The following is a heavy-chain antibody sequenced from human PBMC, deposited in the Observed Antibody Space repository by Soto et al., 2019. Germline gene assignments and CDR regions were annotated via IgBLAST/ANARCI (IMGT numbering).Heavy chain of an antibody. CDR2: ISYDGNNK. Sequence: QVQLVESGGGVVQPGRSLRLSCAASGFTFSSYGMHWVRQAPGKGLEWVAVISYDGNNKYYGDSVKGRFTISRDVSKNTVFLEMNSLRDEDTAVYSGAKVARPCTSGVCLHNWVDPWGQGTRVTVSS. D-gene: IGHD2-8*01. CDR1: GFTFSSYG. CDR3: AKVARPCTSGVCLHNWVDP. V-gene: IGHV3-30*18. J-gene: IGHJ5*02.